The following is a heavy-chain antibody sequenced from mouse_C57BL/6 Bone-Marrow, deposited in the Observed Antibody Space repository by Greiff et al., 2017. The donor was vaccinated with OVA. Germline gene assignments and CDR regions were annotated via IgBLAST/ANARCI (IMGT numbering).Heavy chain of an antibody. Sequence: QVQLQQPGAELVKPGASVKMSCKASGYTFTSYWITWVKQRPGQGLEWIGDIYPGSGSTNYNEKFKSKATLTVDTSSSTAYMQLSSLTSEDSAVYYWARYGYSNYYFDYWGQGTTLTVSS. J-gene: IGHJ2*01. D-gene: IGHD2-5*01. CDR3: ARYGYSNYYFDY. V-gene: IGHV1-55*01. CDR2: IYPGSGST. CDR1: GYTFTSYW.